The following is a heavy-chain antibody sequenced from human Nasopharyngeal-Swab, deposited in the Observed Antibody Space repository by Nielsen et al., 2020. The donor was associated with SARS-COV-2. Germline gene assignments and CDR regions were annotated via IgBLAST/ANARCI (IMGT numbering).Heavy chain of an antibody. V-gene: IGHV3-48*04. Sequence: GGSLRLSCAASGFTFSSYWMSWVRQAPGKGLEWVSYISSSSSTIYYADSVKGRFTISRDNAKNSLYLQMNSLRAEDTAVYYCARLSGTHYWGQGTLVTVSS. CDR1: GFTFSSYW. D-gene: IGHD1-1*01. J-gene: IGHJ4*02. CDR2: ISSSSSTI. CDR3: ARLSGTHY.